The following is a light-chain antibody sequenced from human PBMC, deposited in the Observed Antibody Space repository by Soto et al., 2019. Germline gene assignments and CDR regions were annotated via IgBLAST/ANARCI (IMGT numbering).Light chain of an antibody. CDR1: QSVSSY. J-gene: IGKJ3*01. CDR2: DAS. Sequence: EIVLTPSSAPLSFSPGERATLSCRASQSVSSYLAWYQQKPGQAPRLLIYDASNRATGIPARFSGSGSGTDFTLIISSLEPEDFAVYYCQQRSNWLFGPGTKVDIK. V-gene: IGKV3-11*01. CDR3: QQRSNWL.